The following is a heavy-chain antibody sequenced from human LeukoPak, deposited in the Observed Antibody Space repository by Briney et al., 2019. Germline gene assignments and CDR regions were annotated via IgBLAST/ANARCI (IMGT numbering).Heavy chain of an antibody. J-gene: IGHJ6*02. V-gene: IGHV3-48*03. Sequence: TGGSLRLSCAASGYTFSVYEMICVRQAPGKGLEWVSYISSRGDTIYYADSVTGRFTTSRDNAKNSLYLHMSSLRAEDTAVYFCARDSQYCYCSGTGDVWGQGTTVIVS. CDR3: ARDSQYCYCSGTGDV. CDR2: ISSRGDTI. CDR1: GYTFSVYE. D-gene: IGHD3-10*01.